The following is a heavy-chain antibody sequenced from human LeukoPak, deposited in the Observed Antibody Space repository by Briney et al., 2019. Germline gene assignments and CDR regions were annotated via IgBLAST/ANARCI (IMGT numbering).Heavy chain of an antibody. Sequence: PGRSLRLSCAASGFTFSSYAMHWVRQAPGKGLEWVSVIYSGGSTYYADSVKGRFIISRDNSKNTLYLQMNSLRAEDTAVYYCASRLVTLDYWGQGTLVTVSS. J-gene: IGHJ4*02. D-gene: IGHD4-23*01. CDR2: IYSGGST. CDR3: ASRLVTLDY. V-gene: IGHV3-66*01. CDR1: GFTFSSYA.